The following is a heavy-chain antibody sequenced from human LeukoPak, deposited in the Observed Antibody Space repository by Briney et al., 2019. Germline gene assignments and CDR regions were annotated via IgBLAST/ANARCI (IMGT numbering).Heavy chain of an antibody. CDR3: AKDVNQYSSGWYNWFDP. CDR1: GFTFTNAW. V-gene: IGHV3-23*01. J-gene: IGHJ5*02. CDR2: ISGSGGST. Sequence: GGSLRLSCAASGFTFTNAWMSWVRQAPGKGLEWVSAISGSGGSTYYADSVKGRFTISRDNSKNTLYLQMNSLRAEDTAVYYCAKDVNQYSSGWYNWFDPWGQGTLVTVSS. D-gene: IGHD6-19*01.